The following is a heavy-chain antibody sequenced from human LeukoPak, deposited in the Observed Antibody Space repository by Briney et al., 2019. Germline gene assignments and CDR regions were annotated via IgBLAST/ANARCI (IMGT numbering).Heavy chain of an antibody. J-gene: IGHJ6*03. CDR3: ARQLVVVITYYYYYMDV. Sequence: GGSLRLSCAASGFTFSDYYMSWIRQAPGKGLEWVSYIGSSGSTIYYADSVKGRFTISRDNAKNSLYLQMNSLRAEDTAVYYCARQLVVVITYYYYYMDVWGKGTTVTVSS. V-gene: IGHV3-11*01. CDR2: IGSSGSTI. D-gene: IGHD3-22*01. CDR1: GFTFSDYY.